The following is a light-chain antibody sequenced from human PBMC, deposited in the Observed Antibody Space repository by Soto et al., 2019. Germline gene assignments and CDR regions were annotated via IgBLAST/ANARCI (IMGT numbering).Light chain of an antibody. V-gene: IGLV1-44*01. CDR1: SSNIGSNT. CDR3: AAWDDSLNGWV. J-gene: IGLJ3*02. CDR2: SNN. Sequence: QSVLTQPASASGTPGQRVTISCSGSSSNIGSNTVNWYQQLPGTAPKLLIYSNNQRPSGVPDRFSGSKSGNSASLAISVLQSEDEADYYCAAWDDSLNGWVFGGGTQLTVL.